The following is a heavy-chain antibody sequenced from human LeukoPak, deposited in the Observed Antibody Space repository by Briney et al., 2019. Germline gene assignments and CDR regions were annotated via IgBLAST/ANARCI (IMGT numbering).Heavy chain of an antibody. V-gene: IGHV4-39*01. Sequence: PSETLSLTCTVSGGSISRDSYYWAWIRQPPGKGLEWIASIYYSGSTYYNPSLKSRVTISVDTSRNQFSLKLSSVTAADTAVYYCARHLYYYDSSGYLRPRDHFDYWGQGTLVTVSS. D-gene: IGHD3-22*01. J-gene: IGHJ4*02. CDR3: ARHLYYYDSSGYLRPRDHFDY. CDR2: IYYSGST. CDR1: GGSISRDSYY.